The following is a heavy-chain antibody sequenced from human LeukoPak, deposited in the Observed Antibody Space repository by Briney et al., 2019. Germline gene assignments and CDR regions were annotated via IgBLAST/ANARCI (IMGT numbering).Heavy chain of an antibody. CDR2: LTGRSDGT. V-gene: IGHV3-23*01. CDR3: AKGSGSSRPYYFDH. J-gene: IGHJ4*02. D-gene: IGHD6-6*01. Sequence: GGSLRLSCATSGFTFSSYVMSWVRQAPGKGLEWVSALTGRSDGTFYADSVKGRFTISRDNSKNTLYLQMNSLTAEDTAVYYCAKGSGSSRPYYFDHWGQGTLVTVSS. CDR1: GFTFSSYV.